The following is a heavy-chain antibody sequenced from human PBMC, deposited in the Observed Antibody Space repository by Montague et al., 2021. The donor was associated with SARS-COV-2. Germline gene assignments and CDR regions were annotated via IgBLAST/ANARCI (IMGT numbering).Heavy chain of an antibody. Sequence: SETLSLTRTVSGYSISSGYYWGWIRQPPGKGLEWIGSIYHSGSTCYNPSLKSRVTISVDTSKNQFSLKLSSVTAADTAVYYCARDVRYYDFWSGRAQTSPDYWGQGTLVTVSS. CDR2: IYHSGST. D-gene: IGHD3-3*01. J-gene: IGHJ4*02. CDR1: GYSISSGYY. V-gene: IGHV4-38-2*02. CDR3: ARDVRYYDFWSGRAQTSPDY.